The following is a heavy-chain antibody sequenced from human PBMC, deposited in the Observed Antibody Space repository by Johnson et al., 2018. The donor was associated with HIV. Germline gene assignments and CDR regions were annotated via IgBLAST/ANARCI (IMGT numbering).Heavy chain of an antibody. Sequence: QVQLVESGGGVVQPGRSLRLSCAASGFTFSSYPMHWVRQAPGKGLDWVAVISFDGSHKDYADSVKGRFTISRDNSKNTLYLQMNSLRAEDTAVYYCARDRGGGTEAGAFDIWGQGTMVTVSS. D-gene: IGHD2-15*01. V-gene: IGHV3-30*04. J-gene: IGHJ3*02. CDR1: GFTFSSYP. CDR3: ARDRGGGTEAGAFDI. CDR2: ISFDGSHK.